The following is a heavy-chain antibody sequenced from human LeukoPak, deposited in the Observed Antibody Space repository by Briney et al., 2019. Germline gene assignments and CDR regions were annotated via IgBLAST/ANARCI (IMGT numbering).Heavy chain of an antibody. D-gene: IGHD3-22*01. V-gene: IGHV4-59*11. Sequence: PETLSLTCTVSGGSISSHYWSWIRQPPGKGLEWIGYIYYSGSTNYNPSLKSRVTISVDTSKNQFSLKLTSVTAADTAVYYCARGGYYNFDYWGQGTLVTVSS. CDR3: ARGGYYNFDY. CDR1: GGSISSHY. CDR2: IYYSGST. J-gene: IGHJ4*02.